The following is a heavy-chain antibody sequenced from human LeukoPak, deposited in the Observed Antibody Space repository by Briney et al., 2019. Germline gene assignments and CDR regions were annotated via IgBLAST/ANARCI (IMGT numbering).Heavy chain of an antibody. CDR3: ARGSAGDGYNYKEGYYYYYMDV. CDR2: IYYSGST. CDR1: GGSISSGDYY. V-gene: IGHV4-30-4*08. J-gene: IGHJ6*03. Sequence: SETLSLTCTVSGGSISSGDYYWGWIRQPPGKGLEWIGYIYYSGSTYYNPSLKSRVTISVDTSKNQFSLKLSSVTAADTAVYYCARGSAGDGYNYKEGYYYYYMDVWGKGTTVTVSS. D-gene: IGHD5-24*01.